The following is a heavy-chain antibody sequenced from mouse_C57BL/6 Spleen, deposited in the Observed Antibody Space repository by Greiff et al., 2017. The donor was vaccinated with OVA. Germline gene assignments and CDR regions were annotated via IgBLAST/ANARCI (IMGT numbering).Heavy chain of an antibody. J-gene: IGHJ4*01. V-gene: IGHV5-17*01. CDR1: GFTFSDYG. CDR3: ARRLDDVGTFYYAMDY. CDR2: ISSGSSTI. D-gene: IGHD2-12*01. Sequence: EVKLVESGGGLVKPGGSLKLSCAASGFTFSDYGMHWVRQAPETGLEWVAYISSGSSTIYYADKVKGRFTISRDNAKNTLFLQSTRLISEDTAIDYCARRLDDVGTFYYAMDYWGQGASVTVSS.